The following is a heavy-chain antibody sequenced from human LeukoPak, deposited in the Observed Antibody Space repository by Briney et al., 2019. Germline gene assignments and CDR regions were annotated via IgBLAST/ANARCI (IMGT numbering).Heavy chain of an antibody. J-gene: IGHJ3*02. Sequence: ASVKVSCKASGSTFTIYDNNWVRQATGQGLEWMGWMNPNSGNTGYAQKFQGRVTITRNTSISTAYMELSSLRSEDTAVYYCARAGYSGSYDAFVIWGQGTMVTVSS. CDR1: GSTFTIYD. CDR3: ARAGYSGSYDAFVI. CDR2: MNPNSGNT. D-gene: IGHD1-26*01. V-gene: IGHV1-8*03.